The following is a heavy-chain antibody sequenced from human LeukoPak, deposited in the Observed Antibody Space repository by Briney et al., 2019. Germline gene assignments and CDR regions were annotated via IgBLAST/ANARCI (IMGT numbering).Heavy chain of an antibody. Sequence: GGSLRLSCAASGFTFSSYWMNWARQAPGKGLEWVASINHNGNVNYYVDSVKGRFTTSRDNSKNTLFLQMNSLRAEDTAVYYCAKDPTGYGYFDYWGQGTLVTVSS. D-gene: IGHD1-1*01. CDR1: GFTFSSYW. CDR3: AKDPTGYGYFDY. V-gene: IGHV3-7*03. CDR2: INHNGNVN. J-gene: IGHJ4*02.